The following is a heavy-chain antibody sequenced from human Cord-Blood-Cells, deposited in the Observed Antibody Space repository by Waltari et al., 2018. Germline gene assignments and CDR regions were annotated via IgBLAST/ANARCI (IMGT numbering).Heavy chain of an antibody. Sequence: AASGFTFSNAWMSWVRLPPGKGLERVGRIKSKTDGGTTDYAAPVKGRFTISRDDSKNTLYLQMNSLKTEDTAVYYCTTLENDYGDYGDAFDIWGQGTMVTVSS. V-gene: IGHV3-15*01. D-gene: IGHD4-17*01. CDR1: GFTFSNAW. J-gene: IGHJ3*02. CDR3: TTLENDYGDYGDAFDI. CDR2: IKSKTDGGTT.